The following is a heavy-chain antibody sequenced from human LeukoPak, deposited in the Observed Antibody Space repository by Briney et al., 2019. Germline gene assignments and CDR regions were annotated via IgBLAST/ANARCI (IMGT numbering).Heavy chain of an antibody. CDR3: AKDFVGADCGGDYYTGYYYYGMDV. D-gene: IGHD2-21*02. CDR2: ISGGGGIT. Sequence: GGSLRLPCAASGFSFSSYAMSWVRQAPGKGLEWVSTISGGGGITYYADSVKGRFTISRENSKNTLYLQMDSPRAEDTAVYYCAKDFVGADCGGDYYTGYYYYGMDVWGQGTTVTVSS. J-gene: IGHJ6*02. V-gene: IGHV3-23*01. CDR1: GFSFSSYA.